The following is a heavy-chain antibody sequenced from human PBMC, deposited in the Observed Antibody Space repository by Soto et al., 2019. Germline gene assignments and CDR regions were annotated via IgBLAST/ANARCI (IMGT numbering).Heavy chain of an antibody. CDR2: ISGSGGST. Sequence: GALRLSCAASGFTFSSYAMSWVRQAPGKGLEWVSAISGSGGSTYYADSVKGRFTISRDNSKNTLYLQMNSLRAEDTAVDYCAKAGIAVVLFDYWGHGTLVTVSS. CDR3: AKAGIAVVLFDY. V-gene: IGHV3-23*01. J-gene: IGHJ4*01. D-gene: IGHD6-19*01. CDR1: GFTFSSYA.